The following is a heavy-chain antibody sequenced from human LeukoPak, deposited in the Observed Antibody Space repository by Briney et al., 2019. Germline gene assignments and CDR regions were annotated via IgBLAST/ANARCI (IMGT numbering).Heavy chain of an antibody. CDR3: ARINTVTTLLYFDY. CDR2: IDYSGST. D-gene: IGHD4-17*01. V-gene: IGHV4-59*01. CDR1: GGPMNNYY. Sequence: PSETLSLTCTVSGGPMNNYYWGWTRQSPGKGLEGIGYIDYSGSTKYKTSLESPVTILIKTSKNQFSLKLRSVTAADTAVYFCARINTVTTLLYFDYWGQGNLVTVSS. J-gene: IGHJ4*02.